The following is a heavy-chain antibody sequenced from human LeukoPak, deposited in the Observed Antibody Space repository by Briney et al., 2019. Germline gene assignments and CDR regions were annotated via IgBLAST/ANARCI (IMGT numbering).Heavy chain of an antibody. Sequence: GGSLRLSCAASGFTVSSNYMSWVRQAPGNWLWWVSVIYSGGITYYADSVKGRFTISRDNYKNTLYIKMNSLRAEDTAVYYCAREGNSGSHWGQGTLVTVSS. CDR1: GFTVSSNY. J-gene: IGHJ4*02. CDR2: IYSGGIT. CDR3: AREGNSGSH. D-gene: IGHD1-26*01. V-gene: IGHV3-66*01.